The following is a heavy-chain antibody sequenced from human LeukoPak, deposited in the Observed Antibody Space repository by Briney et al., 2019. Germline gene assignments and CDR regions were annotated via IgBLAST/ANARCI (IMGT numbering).Heavy chain of an antibody. D-gene: IGHD2-2*01. J-gene: IGHJ5*02. CDR3: ASGWCSSTSCPNWFDP. V-gene: IGHV4-39*07. Sequence: SETLSLTCTVSGGSIRSSYYYWGWIRQPPGKGLEWIGSIYDSGSTYYNPSLKSRVTISVDTSKNQFSLKLSSVTAADTAVYYCASGWCSSTSCPNWFDPWGQGTLVTVSS. CDR1: GGSIRSSYYY. CDR2: IYDSGST.